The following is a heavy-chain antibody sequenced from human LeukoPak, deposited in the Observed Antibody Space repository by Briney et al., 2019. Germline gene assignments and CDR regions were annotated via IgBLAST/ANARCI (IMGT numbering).Heavy chain of an antibody. CDR3: AKRLKRNYYYHYAMDV. D-gene: IGHD3-22*01. J-gene: IGHJ6*02. V-gene: IGHV3-23*01. CDR1: GFTFKTHA. CDR2: IDDSGVIR. Sequence: GGSLRLSCAASGFTFKTHAMSWVRQAPGKGLEWVSRIDDSGVIRSYADSVKGRFTISRDNSKMTLTLQMNSLRAEDTAVYYCAKRLKRNYYYHYAMDVWGQGTTVSVSS.